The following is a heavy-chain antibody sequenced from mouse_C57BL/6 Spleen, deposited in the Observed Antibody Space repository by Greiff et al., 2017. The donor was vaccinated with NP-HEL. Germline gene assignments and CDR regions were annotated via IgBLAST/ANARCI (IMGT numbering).Heavy chain of an antibody. D-gene: IGHD1-1*01. CDR3: ARAYYGSSYGYFDV. J-gene: IGHJ1*03. CDR2: ISDGGSYT. Sequence: EVQGVESGGGLVKPGGSLKLSCAASGFTFSSYAMSWVRQTPEKRLEWVATISDGGSYTYYPDNVKGRFTISRDNAKTNLYLQMSHLKSEDTAMYYCARAYYGSSYGYFDVWGTGTTVTVSS. V-gene: IGHV5-4*01. CDR1: GFTFSSYA.